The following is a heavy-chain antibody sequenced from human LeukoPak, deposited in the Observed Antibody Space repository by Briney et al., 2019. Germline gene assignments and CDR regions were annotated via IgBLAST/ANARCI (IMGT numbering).Heavy chain of an antibody. D-gene: IGHD1-1*01. CDR2: INSDNGVT. CDR1: GYTFTSYG. J-gene: IGHJ4*02. CDR3: ARDPPRTGTELDY. Sequence: GASVKVSCKASGYTFTSYGISWVRQAPGQGLEWMGWINSDNGVTKYAPKFQDRFTMTRDTSISTAYMDLRWLRSDDTAIYYCARDPPRTGTELDYWGLGTLVTVSS. V-gene: IGHV1-18*01.